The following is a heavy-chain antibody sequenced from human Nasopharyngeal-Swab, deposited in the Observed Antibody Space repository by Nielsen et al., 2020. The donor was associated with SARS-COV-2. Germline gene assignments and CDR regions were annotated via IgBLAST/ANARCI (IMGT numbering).Heavy chain of an antibody. Sequence: GGSLRLSCAGSAFTVTNNYMTWVRQAPGKGLEWVSIMYSGGGSYYADSVKGRFTISRDTSKNTLYLQMNRLRAEDTAVYYCARGYCSSTRCYGRYDHYYGMDVWGQGTAVTVSS. CDR3: ARGYCSSTRCYGRYDHYYGMDV. J-gene: IGHJ6*02. CDR1: AFTVTNNY. V-gene: IGHV3-66*01. D-gene: IGHD2-2*01. CDR2: MYSGGGS.